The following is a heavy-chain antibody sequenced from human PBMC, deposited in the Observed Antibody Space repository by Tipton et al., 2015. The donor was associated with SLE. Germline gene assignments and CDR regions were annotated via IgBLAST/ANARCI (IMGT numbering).Heavy chain of an antibody. Sequence: TLSLTCTVSGGSVSSGSYYWSWIRQSPGKGLEWIGYIYYSGSTNYNPSLKSRVTISVDTSKNQFSLKLSSVTAADTAVYYCAGGYYQYYSDYWGQGTLVTVSS. CDR3: AGGYYQYYSDY. CDR1: GGSVSSGSYY. D-gene: IGHD3-22*01. J-gene: IGHJ4*02. CDR2: IYYSGST. V-gene: IGHV4-61*01.